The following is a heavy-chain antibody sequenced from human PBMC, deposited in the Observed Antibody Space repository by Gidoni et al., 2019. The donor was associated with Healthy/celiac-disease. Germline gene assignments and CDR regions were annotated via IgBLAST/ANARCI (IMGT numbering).Heavy chain of an antibody. CDR1: GFTFSNAW. D-gene: IGHD5-18*01. J-gene: IGHJ4*02. V-gene: IGHV3-15*01. Sequence: EVQLVESGGGLVKPGGSLRLSCAASGFTFSNAWMSWVRQAPGKGLEWVGRIKSKTDGGTTDYAAPVKGRFTISRDDSKNTLYLQMNSLKTEDTAVYYCTTTAMVFPGEPGYWGQGTLVTVSS. CDR3: TTTAMVFPGEPGY. CDR2: IKSKTDGGTT.